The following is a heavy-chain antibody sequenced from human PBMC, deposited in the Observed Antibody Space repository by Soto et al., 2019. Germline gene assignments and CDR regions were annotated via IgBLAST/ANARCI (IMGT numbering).Heavy chain of an antibody. CDR1: GFTFSSYA. CDR2: ISGSGGST. Sequence: GGSLRLSCAASGFTFSSYAMSWVRQAPGKGLEWVSAISGSGGSTYYADSVKGRFTISRDNSKNTPYLQMNSLRAEDTAVYYCAKRDISSDAEYFQHWGQGTLVTVSS. D-gene: IGHD3-22*01. J-gene: IGHJ1*01. V-gene: IGHV3-23*01. CDR3: AKRDISSDAEYFQH.